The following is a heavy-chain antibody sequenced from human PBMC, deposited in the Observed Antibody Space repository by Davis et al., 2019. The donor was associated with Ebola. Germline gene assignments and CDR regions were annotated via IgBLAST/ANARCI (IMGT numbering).Heavy chain of an antibody. J-gene: IGHJ5*02. D-gene: IGHD1-1*01. V-gene: IGHV3-74*01. CDR2: INLDGSTT. Sequence: ESLKLPCAASGFTFISYWMHWVRQAPGNGLVWVSRINLDGSTTIYADSVEGRFTVSRDNAKNTLYLEMNSLRSEDTAVYYCGRGALFGIPAGTIDAWGQGTLVTVSS. CDR3: GRGALFGIPAGTIDA. CDR1: GFTFISYW.